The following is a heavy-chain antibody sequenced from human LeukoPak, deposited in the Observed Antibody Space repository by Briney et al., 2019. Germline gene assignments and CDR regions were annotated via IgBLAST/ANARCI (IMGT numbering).Heavy chain of an antibody. CDR1: NDFISSGRYY. CDR3: ARDRTGWLQADY. Sequence: TLSLTCSVSNDFISSGRYYWIWIRQPAGKGLEWIGRIYTSGSTNYNPSLKSRVIISVDTSKNQFSLSLSSVTAADTAVYYCARDRTGWLQADYCGPGTLVTVSS. CDR2: IYTSGST. J-gene: IGHJ4*02. D-gene: IGHD5-24*01. V-gene: IGHV4-61*02.